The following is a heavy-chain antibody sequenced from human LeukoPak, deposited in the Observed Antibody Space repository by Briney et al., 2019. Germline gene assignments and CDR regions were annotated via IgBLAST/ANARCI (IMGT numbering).Heavy chain of an antibody. Sequence: GGSLRLSCEASGFTFSAYAMTWVRQVPGKGLVWVSRISSDGTTISYADSVKGRFTISRDNAKNTLYLQVNSLRAEVTAVYYCARDGGFCTNGVCFFDYWGQGTLVTVSS. J-gene: IGHJ4*02. D-gene: IGHD2-8*01. CDR3: ARDGGFCTNGVCFFDY. CDR1: GFTFSAYA. V-gene: IGHV3-74*01. CDR2: ISSDGTTI.